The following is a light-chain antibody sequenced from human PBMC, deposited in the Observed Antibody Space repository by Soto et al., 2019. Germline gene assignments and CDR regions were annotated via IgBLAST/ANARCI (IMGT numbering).Light chain of an antibody. CDR2: DAS. Sequence: DIQMTQSPSTLSASVGDRVTITCRASQSISSWLAWYQQKPGKAPKLLIYDASSLESGVPSRFSGSGSETEITLTISSLQPDDFATYYCQQYNSYSWTFGQGTKVDIK. CDR3: QQYNSYSWT. V-gene: IGKV1-5*01. J-gene: IGKJ1*01. CDR1: QSISSW.